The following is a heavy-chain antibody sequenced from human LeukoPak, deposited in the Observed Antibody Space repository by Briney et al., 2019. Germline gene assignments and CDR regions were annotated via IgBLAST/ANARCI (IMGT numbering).Heavy chain of an antibody. D-gene: IGHD4-17*01. J-gene: IGHJ5*02. Sequence: ASVKVSCKASGGTFSSYAISWVRQAPGQGLEWMGGIIPIFGTANYAQKFQGRVTITADESTSTAYMELSSLRSEDTAVYYCARASNGENWFDPWGQGTLVTVSS. CDR3: ARASNGENWFDP. CDR1: GGTFSSYA. V-gene: IGHV1-69*13. CDR2: IIPIFGTA.